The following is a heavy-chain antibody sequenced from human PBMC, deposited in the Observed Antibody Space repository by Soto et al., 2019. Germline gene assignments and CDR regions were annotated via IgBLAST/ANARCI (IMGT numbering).Heavy chain of an antibody. Sequence: QVQLVQSGAELKKPGSSVKVSCKASGGTFSSYAISWVRQAPVQGLEWMGGIIPIFGTANYAQKFQGRVTITADKSTCLAYMELSSVRSEDRAVYYCAMRGSHDAFYIWGQGTIVTVSS. CDR3: AMRGSHDAFYI. D-gene: IGHD1-26*01. J-gene: IGHJ3*02. CDR2: IIPIFGTA. V-gene: IGHV1-69*06. CDR1: GGTFSSYA.